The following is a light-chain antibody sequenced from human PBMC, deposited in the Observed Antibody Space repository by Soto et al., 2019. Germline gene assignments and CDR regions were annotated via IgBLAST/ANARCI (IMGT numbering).Light chain of an antibody. CDR2: DVS. Sequence: QSALTQPRSVSGSPGQSVTISCTGTSSDVGNYNYVSWYQQHPGSAPKLMIFDVSNRPSDISNRFSGSKSGNTASLTISGLQAEDEADYYCSSYTGFNTVIFGGGTKVTVL. CDR3: SSYTGFNTVI. CDR1: SSDVGNYNY. J-gene: IGLJ2*01. V-gene: IGLV2-11*01.